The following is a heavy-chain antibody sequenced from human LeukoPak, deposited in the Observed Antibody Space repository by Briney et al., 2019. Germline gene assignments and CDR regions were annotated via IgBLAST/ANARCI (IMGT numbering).Heavy chain of an antibody. Sequence: GGSLRLSCAASGFTVSINYMSWVRQAPGKGLEWVSVIYSGGSTYYADSVKGRFTISRDNSKNTLYLQMNSLRAEDTAVYYCARDLGPPDDAFDIWGQGTMVTVSS. CDR1: GFTVSINY. CDR2: IYSGGST. V-gene: IGHV3-66*02. J-gene: IGHJ3*02. CDR3: ARDLGPPDDAFDI. D-gene: IGHD3-16*01.